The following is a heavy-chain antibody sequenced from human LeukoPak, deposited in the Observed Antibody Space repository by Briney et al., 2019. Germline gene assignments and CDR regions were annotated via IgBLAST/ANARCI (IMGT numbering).Heavy chain of an antibody. D-gene: IGHD1-26*01. V-gene: IGHV3-21*01. CDR3: ARDPYSGGYGDDYYYYMDV. CDR2: ITSTSSYM. CDR1: GVTFSTYN. J-gene: IGHJ6*03. Sequence: GGSLRLSCAASGVTFSTYNMNWVRQAPGKGLEWVSSITSTSSYMYYADSVKGRFTISRDNAQNSLYLHMGSLRAEDTAVYYCARDPYSGGYGDDYYYYMDVWGKGTTVTISS.